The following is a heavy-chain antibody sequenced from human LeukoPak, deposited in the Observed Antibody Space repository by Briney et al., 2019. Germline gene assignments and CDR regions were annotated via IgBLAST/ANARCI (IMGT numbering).Heavy chain of an antibody. D-gene: IGHD5-12*01. CDR2: IWYDGSNK. CDR3: ARGGSGYDFDF. CDR1: GFTFTSYG. Sequence: GSLRLSCAASGFTFTSYGMHWVRQAPGKGLERVAVIWYDGSNKYYVDSVKGRFTISRDNSKNTLYLQMNSLRAEDTAVYYCARGGSGYDFDFWGQGTLVTVSS. J-gene: IGHJ4*02. V-gene: IGHV3-33*01.